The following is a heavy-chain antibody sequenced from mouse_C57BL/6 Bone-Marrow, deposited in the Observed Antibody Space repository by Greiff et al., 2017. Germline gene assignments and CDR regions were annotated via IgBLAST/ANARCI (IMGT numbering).Heavy chain of an antibody. D-gene: IGHD1-1*01. Sequence: QVQLQQPGAELVRPGTSVKLSCKASGYTFTSYWMHWVKQRPGQGLEWIGVIDPSDSYTNYNQKFKGKATLTVDTSSSTAYMQLSSLTSEDSAVYYCARRVLYYGSPWFAYWGQGTLVTVSA. CDR3: ARRVLYYGSPWFAY. J-gene: IGHJ3*01. V-gene: IGHV1-59*01. CDR1: GYTFTSYW. CDR2: IDPSDSYT.